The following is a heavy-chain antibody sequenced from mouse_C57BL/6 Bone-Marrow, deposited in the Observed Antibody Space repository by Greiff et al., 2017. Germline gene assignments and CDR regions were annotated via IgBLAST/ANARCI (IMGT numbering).Heavy chain of an antibody. Sequence: QVQLQQPGAELVKPGASVKLSCKASGYTFTSYWVQWVKQRPGQGLEWIGEIDPSDSYTNYNQKFKGKATLTVDTSSSTAYMQLSSLTSEDSAVYYCARSWYYGSERDFDYWGQCTSLTVSS. V-gene: IGHV1-50*01. CDR1: GYTFTSYW. D-gene: IGHD1-1*01. J-gene: IGHJ2*02. CDR2: IDPSDSYT. CDR3: ARSWYYGSERDFDY.